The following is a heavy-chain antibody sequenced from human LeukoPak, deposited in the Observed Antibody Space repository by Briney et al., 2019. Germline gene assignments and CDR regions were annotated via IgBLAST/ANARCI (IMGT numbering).Heavy chain of an antibody. CDR3: TREPSP. J-gene: IGHJ5*02. V-gene: IGHV4-4*07. Sequence: SETLSLTCTVSGGSINNYYWSWIRQPAGEGLEWIGRIYSSGSASYNPSLKSRVTLSGDTSKNQLSLKLRYVTAADTAVYYCTREPSPWGQGTLVTVPS. CDR2: IYSSGSA. CDR1: GGSINNYY.